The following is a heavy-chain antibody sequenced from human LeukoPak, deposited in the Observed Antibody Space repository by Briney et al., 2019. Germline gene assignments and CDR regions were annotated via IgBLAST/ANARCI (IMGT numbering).Heavy chain of an antibody. CDR2: FDPEDGET. V-gene: IGHV1-24*01. Sequence: ASVKVSCMVSGYTLTELSMHWVRQAPGKGLEWMGGFDPEDGETIYAQKFQGRVTMTEDTSTDTAYMELSSLRSEDTAVYYCAPLKGYSYGWDYWGRGTLVTVSS. CDR1: GYTLTELS. J-gene: IGHJ4*02. D-gene: IGHD5-18*01. CDR3: APLKGYSYGWDY.